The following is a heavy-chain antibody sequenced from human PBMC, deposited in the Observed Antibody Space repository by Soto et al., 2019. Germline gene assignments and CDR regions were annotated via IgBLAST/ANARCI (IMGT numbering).Heavy chain of an antibody. CDR3: ALRPSDCSCGNCYSGFDY. D-gene: IGHD2-15*01. CDR2: LYWDDDK. J-gene: IGHJ4*02. V-gene: IGHV2-5*02. CDR1: GFSLSTSGVG. Sequence: QITLKESGPTLVKPTQTLTLTCTFSGFSLSTSGVGVGWIRQPPGKALEWPALLYWDDDKRYSPSLKSRITITKDTSKTQVVLTRINMDPVDTSTYYCALRPSDCSCGNCYSGFDYWGQGTLVTVSS.